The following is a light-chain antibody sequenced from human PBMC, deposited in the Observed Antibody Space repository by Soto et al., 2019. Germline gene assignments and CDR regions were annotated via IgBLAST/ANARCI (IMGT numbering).Light chain of an antibody. CDR2: GAS. Sequence: EMVMTQSPATLSVSQGERATLSCRASQSVSSSYLAWYQQKPGQAPRLLIYGASTRATGIPARFSGSGSGTEFTLTISSLQSEDFAVYYCQQYNNWPQTFGQGTKLEIK. J-gene: IGKJ2*01. V-gene: IGKV3-15*01. CDR1: QSVSSSY. CDR3: QQYNNWPQT.